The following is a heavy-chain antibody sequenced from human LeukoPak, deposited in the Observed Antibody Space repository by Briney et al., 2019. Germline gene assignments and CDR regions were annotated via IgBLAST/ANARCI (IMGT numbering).Heavy chain of an antibody. CDR3: ARARPRRVARGYSGYDYPSWDY. D-gene: IGHD5-12*01. CDR2: INHSAST. CDR1: GGSFSGYY. J-gene: IGHJ4*02. V-gene: IGHV4-34*01. Sequence: KPSETLSLTCAVYGGSFSGYYWSWIHQPPGKGLEWIGEINHSASTNYNPSLKSRVTISVDTSKNQFSLKLSSVTAADTAVYYCARARPRRVARGYSGYDYPSWDYWGQGTLVTVSS.